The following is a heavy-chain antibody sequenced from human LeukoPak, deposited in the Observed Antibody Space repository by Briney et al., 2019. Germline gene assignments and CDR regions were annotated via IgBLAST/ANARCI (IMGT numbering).Heavy chain of an antibody. CDR1: GYTFTSYA. CDR2: INAGNGNT. CDR3: ASQRGSYGDYVFDY. D-gene: IGHD4-17*01. J-gene: IGHJ4*02. V-gene: IGHV1-3*01. Sequence: ASVKVSCKASGYTFTSYAMNWVRQAPGQRLEWMGWINAGNGNTKYSQKFQGRVTITRDTSASTAYMELSSLRSEDTAVYYCASQRGSYGDYVFDYWGQGTLVTVSS.